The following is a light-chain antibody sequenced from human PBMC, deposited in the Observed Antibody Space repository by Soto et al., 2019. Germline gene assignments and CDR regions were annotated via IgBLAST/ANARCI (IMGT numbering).Light chain of an antibody. CDR3: HQYDSSPLT. Sequence: EIGLTQSPGTLSLAPGERATLSCRASQRVSSSYLAWYQQKPGQAPRLLSYGASSRATGIPDRFSGSGSGTDFTLTISRLEPEDFAVYYCHQYDSSPLTFGGGTQVEIK. CDR2: GAS. V-gene: IGKV3-20*01. J-gene: IGKJ4*01. CDR1: QRVSSSY.